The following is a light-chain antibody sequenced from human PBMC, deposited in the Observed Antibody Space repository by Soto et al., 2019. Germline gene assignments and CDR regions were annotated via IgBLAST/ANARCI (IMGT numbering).Light chain of an antibody. CDR1: QSVLYSSNNKNY. V-gene: IGKV4-1*01. Sequence: DIAMTQSPDSLAVSLGERATINCKSSQSVLYSSNNKNYLAWYQQKPGQPPKLLIYWASTRVSGVPDRFSGSGYGTDFTLTISSLQAEAVAVYYCQQYYSTPLTFGGGTKVEIK. CDR3: QQYYSTPLT. CDR2: WAS. J-gene: IGKJ4*01.